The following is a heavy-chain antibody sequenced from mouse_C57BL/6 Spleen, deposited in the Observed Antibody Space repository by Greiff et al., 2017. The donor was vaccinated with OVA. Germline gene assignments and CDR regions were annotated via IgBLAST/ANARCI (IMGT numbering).Heavy chain of an antibody. CDR1: GFNIKDDY. CDR2: IDPENGDP. CDR3: ARSDYGEDY. J-gene: IGHJ2*01. V-gene: IGHV14-4*01. D-gene: IGHD1-2*01. Sequence: VQLQQSGAELVRPGASVKLSCTASGFNIKDDYMHWVKQRPEQGLEWIGWIDPENGDPEYASKFQGKATITADTSSNTAYLQLSSLTSEDTAVYYCARSDYGEDYWGQGTTLTVSS.